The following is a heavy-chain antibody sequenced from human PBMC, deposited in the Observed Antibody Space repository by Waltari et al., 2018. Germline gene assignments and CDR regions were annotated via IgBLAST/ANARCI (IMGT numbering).Heavy chain of an antibody. V-gene: IGHV4-39*07. CDR3: ARGDEYYYYMDV. CDR1: GGSISSSSYY. J-gene: IGHJ6*03. CDR2: IYYSGST. Sequence: QLQLQESGPGLVKPSETLSLTCTVSGGSISSSSYYWGWIRQPPGKGLEWIGSIYYSGSTYYNPSLKSRVTISVDTSKNQFSLKLSSVTAADTAVYYCARGDEYYYYMDVWGKGTTVTISS.